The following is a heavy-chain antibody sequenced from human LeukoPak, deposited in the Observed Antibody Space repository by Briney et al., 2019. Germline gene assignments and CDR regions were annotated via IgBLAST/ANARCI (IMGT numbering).Heavy chain of an antibody. CDR3: ARPKTDLKGELSSPLDY. V-gene: IGHV3-23*01. J-gene: IGHJ4*02. CDR2: IDGGGGRT. CDR1: GFAFSSYA. D-gene: IGHD3-16*02. Sequence: GGSLRLSCTASGFAFSSYAMSWVRQAPGVGLEWVSAIDGGGGRTWHADSVRGRFTISRDNSKNTLFMQMNSLRAEDTAVYYCARPKTDLKGELSSPLDYWGQGTLVTVSS.